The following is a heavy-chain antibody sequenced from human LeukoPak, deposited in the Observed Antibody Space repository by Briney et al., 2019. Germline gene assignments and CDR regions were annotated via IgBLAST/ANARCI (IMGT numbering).Heavy chain of an antibody. Sequence: PSETLSLTCTVSGYSISSGYYWGWIRQPPGKGLEWIGSIYHSGSTYYNPSLKSRVTMSVDTSKNQFSLKLSSVTAADTAVYYCARTTTVTTRFDPWGQGTLVTVSS. CDR3: ARTTTVTTRFDP. D-gene: IGHD4-17*01. CDR2: IYHSGST. CDR1: GYSISSGYY. J-gene: IGHJ5*02. V-gene: IGHV4-38-2*02.